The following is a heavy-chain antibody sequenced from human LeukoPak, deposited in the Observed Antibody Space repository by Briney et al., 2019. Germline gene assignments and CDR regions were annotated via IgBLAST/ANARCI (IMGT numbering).Heavy chain of an antibody. CDR2: ISTSGTTI. J-gene: IGHJ4*02. D-gene: IGHD4-11*01. CDR1: GFTFSDYA. Sequence: GGSLRLSCAASGFTFSDYAMSWVRQAPGKGLEWVSYISTSGTTIYYADSVKGRFTISRDNPKNSPSLQMNSLRDEDTAVYYCARVTAYSHLADYWGQGTLVTVSS. V-gene: IGHV3-48*02. CDR3: ARVTAYSHLADY.